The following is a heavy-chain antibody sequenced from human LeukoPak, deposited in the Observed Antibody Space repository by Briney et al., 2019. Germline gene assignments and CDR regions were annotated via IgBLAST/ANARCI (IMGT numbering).Heavy chain of an antibody. D-gene: IGHD3-22*01. CDR2: ISAYNGDK. J-gene: IGHJ3*02. CDR1: GYTFNNYG. V-gene: IGHV1-18*01. Sequence: ASVKVTCKPSGYTFNNYGITWVRQAPGQGLEWMGWISAYNGDKNYAQKLQGGVAMTTDTSTRTAYMELRSLSSDDTAVYYCARASASPTNSNSYYFETTKKNAFDIWGQGTMVTVSS. CDR3: ARASASPTNSNSYYFETTKKNAFDI.